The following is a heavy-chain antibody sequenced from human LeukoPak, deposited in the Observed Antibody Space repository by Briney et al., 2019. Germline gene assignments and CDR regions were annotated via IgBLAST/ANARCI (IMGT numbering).Heavy chain of an antibody. CDR1: GDSVSSSSAI. D-gene: IGHD6-13*01. V-gene: IGHV6-1*01. Sequence: SQTLSLTCAISGDSVSSSSAIWNWIRQSPSRGLEWLGRTYYRSKWYNDSAVSVKSRINVIPDSSRNQFSLQLNSVTPDDTAVYYCAREARYSSSWYPFDIWGQGTPVTVSS. J-gene: IGHJ4*02. CDR3: AREARYSSSWYPFDI. CDR2: TYYRSKWYN.